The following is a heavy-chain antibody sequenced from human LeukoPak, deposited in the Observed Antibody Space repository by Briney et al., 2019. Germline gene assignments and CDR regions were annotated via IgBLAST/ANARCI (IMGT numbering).Heavy chain of an antibody. CDR3: ARELIYGSKSYYTP. D-gene: IGHD3-10*01. Sequence: GGSLRLSCAASGFTFNTYWMSWVRQAPGNGLEWVANIKQDGSEKNYVDSVKGRFTISRDNAKNSLYLQMNSLRAEDSAVYYCARELIYGSKSYYTPWGQGTLVTVSS. J-gene: IGHJ5*02. CDR2: IKQDGSEK. CDR1: GFTFNTYW. V-gene: IGHV3-7*04.